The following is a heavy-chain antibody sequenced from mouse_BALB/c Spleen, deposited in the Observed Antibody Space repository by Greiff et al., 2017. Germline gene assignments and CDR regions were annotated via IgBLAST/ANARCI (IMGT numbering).Heavy chain of an antibody. CDR1: GYTFTSYY. CDR2: INPSNGGT. Sequence: QVQLQQPGAELVKPGASVKLSCKASGYTFTSYYMYWVKQRPGQGLEWIGGINPSNGGTNFNEKFKSKATLTVDKSSSTAYMQLSSLTSEDSAVYYCTRGYGSSYAMDYWGQGTSVTVSS. D-gene: IGHD1-1*01. V-gene: IGHV1S81*02. J-gene: IGHJ4*01. CDR3: TRGYGSSYAMDY.